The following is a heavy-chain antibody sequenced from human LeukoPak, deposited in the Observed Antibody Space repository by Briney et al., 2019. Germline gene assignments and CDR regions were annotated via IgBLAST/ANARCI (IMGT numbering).Heavy chain of an antibody. Sequence: SVKVSCKVSGYTLTELSMHWVRQAPGKGLEWMGGFDPEDGETIYAQKFQGRVTMTEDTSTDTAYMELSSLRSEDTAVYYCATGVHYYDSSGYLTYQFDYWGQGTLVTVSS. CDR1: GYTLTELS. CDR2: FDPEDGET. V-gene: IGHV1-24*01. CDR3: ATGVHYYDSSGYLTYQFDY. J-gene: IGHJ4*02. D-gene: IGHD3-22*01.